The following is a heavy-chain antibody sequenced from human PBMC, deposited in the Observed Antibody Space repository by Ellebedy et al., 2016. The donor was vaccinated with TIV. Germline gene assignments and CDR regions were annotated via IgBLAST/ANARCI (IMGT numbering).Heavy chain of an antibody. D-gene: IGHD4-17*01. CDR3: ATDGSYGDYRSPTHAFVM. J-gene: IGHJ3*02. CDR1: EFTFSSYW. Sequence: GESLKISCAASEFTFSSYWMSWVRQAPGKGLEWVANINQDGSEKYYVDSLKGRFTISRDNAKNSLYLQMNSLRGEDTAVYYCATDGSYGDYRSPTHAFVMWGQGTLVTVSS. CDR2: INQDGSEK. V-gene: IGHV3-7*01.